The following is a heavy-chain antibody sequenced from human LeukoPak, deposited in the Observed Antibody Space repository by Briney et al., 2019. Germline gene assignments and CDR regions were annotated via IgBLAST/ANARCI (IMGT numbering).Heavy chain of an antibody. V-gene: IGHV3-66*02. J-gene: IGHJ4*02. Sequence: GGSLRLSCVASGFSISSGYMSWARQAPGKALEWVSLLYSDDSAYYPDSVKGRFTISRDSSKSTLHLQMDTLRTEDTAMYYCARDPWQGSTTLHWGQGIMVTVSS. CDR2: LYSDDSA. CDR1: GFSISSGY. CDR3: ARDPWQGSTTLH. D-gene: IGHD1-26*01.